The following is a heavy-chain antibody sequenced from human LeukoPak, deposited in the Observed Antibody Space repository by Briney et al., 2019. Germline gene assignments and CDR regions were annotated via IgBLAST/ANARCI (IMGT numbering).Heavy chain of an antibody. Sequence: SETLSLTCAVYGGSFSGYYWSWIRQPPGKGLEWIGEINHSGSTNYNPSLKSRVTISVDTSKNQFSLKLSSVTAADTAVYYCARGWGSGSYYNLIYYYYYGMDVWGQGTTVTVSS. CDR2: INHSGST. V-gene: IGHV4-34*01. CDR1: GGSFSGYY. J-gene: IGHJ6*02. CDR3: ARGWGSGSYYNLIYYYYYGMDV. D-gene: IGHD3-10*01.